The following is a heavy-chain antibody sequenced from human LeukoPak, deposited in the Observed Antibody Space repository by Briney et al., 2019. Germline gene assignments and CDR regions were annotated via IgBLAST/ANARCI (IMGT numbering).Heavy chain of an antibody. CDR1: GFTFISYS. V-gene: IGHV3-48*02. CDR3: ARVIAVVRGGGLSYYYAMDV. Sequence: GGSLRLSCAASGFTFISYSMTWVRQAPGKGLEWISYINSGSSTMYYADSVKGRFTISRDNGKTSLYLQMNSLRDEDTAVYYCARVIAVVRGGGLSYYYAMDVWGQGTAVTVSS. J-gene: IGHJ6*02. CDR2: INSGSSTM. D-gene: IGHD3-10*01.